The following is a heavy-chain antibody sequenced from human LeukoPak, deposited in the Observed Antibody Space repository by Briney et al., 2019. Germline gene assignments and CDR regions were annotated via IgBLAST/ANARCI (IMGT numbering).Heavy chain of an antibody. CDR2: INHSGST. D-gene: IGHD6-19*01. CDR3: AREAPSSGWYRRYYFDY. V-gene: IGHV4-34*01. J-gene: IGHJ4*02. CDR1: GGSFSGYY. Sequence: PSETLSLTCAVYGGSFSGYYWSWIRQPPGKGLEWIGEINHSGSTNYNPSLKSRVTISVDTSKNQFSLKLGSVTAADTAVYYCAREAPSSGWYRRYYFDYWGQGTLVTVSS.